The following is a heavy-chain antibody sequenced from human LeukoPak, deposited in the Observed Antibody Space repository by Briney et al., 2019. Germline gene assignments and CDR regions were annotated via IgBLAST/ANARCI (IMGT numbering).Heavy chain of an antibody. Sequence: GGSLRLSCAASGFTFSTYSMNWVRQAPGKGLEWVSSISSSSNYIYYADSVKGRFTISRDNAKNSLYLQMNSLRAEDTAVYYCGKDVLAGGLDVWGQGTTVTVSS. CDR3: GKDVLAGGLDV. CDR1: GFTFSTYS. V-gene: IGHV3-21*01. CDR2: ISSSSNYI. J-gene: IGHJ6*02.